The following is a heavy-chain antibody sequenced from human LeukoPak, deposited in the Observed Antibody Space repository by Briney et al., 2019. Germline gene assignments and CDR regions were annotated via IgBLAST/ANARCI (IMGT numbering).Heavy chain of an antibody. Sequence: GGSLRLSCAASGFTFSSYAMSWVRQAPGKGLEWVSAISGSGGSTYYADSVKGRFTISRDNSKNTLYLQMNSLRAEDTAVYYCVSGWLSRDFDYWGQGTLVTVSS. V-gene: IGHV3-23*01. CDR3: VSGWLSRDFDY. J-gene: IGHJ4*02. CDR2: ISGSGGST. CDR1: GFTFSSYA. D-gene: IGHD6-19*01.